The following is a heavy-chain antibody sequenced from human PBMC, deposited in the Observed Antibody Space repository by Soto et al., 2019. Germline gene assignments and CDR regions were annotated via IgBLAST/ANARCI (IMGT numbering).Heavy chain of an antibody. J-gene: IGHJ6*02. CDR2: IYYSGST. D-gene: IGHD5-18*01. V-gene: IGHV4-59*01. Sequence: SETLSLTCTVSGGSISSYYWSWIRQPPGKGLEWIGYIYYSGSTNYNPSLKSRVTISADTSKKQFSLKLTSVTAADTAVYYCARGGYSYGRDYGMDVWGQGTTVTVSS. CDR3: ARGGYSYGRDYGMDV. CDR1: GGSISSYY.